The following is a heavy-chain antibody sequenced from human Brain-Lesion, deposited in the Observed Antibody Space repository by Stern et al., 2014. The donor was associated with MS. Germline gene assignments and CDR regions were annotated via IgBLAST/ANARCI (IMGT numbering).Heavy chain of an antibody. J-gene: IGHJ4*02. CDR3: ATYYYDSTGYNDF. Sequence: VQLVESGAEVKKPGASVKVSCKASGYTFTGYYMHWVRQAPGQGLEGRGWINPKSGGTNYAQKFQGWVTMTRDTSINTAYMELSRLRSDDTAVYYCATYYYDSTGYNDFWGQGTLVTVSS. V-gene: IGHV1-2*04. CDR2: INPKSGGT. CDR1: GYTFTGYY. D-gene: IGHD3-22*01.